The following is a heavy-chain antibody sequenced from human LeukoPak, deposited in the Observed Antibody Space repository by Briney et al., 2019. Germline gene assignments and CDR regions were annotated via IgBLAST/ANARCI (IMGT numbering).Heavy chain of an antibody. CDR2: ISYDGSEK. Sequence: GGSLRLSCRVSGFTFRSYGTHWVRQAPGKGLEWVSIISYDGSEKFYADSAKGRFTISRDNSKNTLFLQMNSLRGEDTAVYYCARIGGDEGDYWGQGTLVTVSS. CDR1: GFTFRSYG. D-gene: IGHD4-17*01. V-gene: IGHV3-30*03. CDR3: ARIGGDEGDY. J-gene: IGHJ4*02.